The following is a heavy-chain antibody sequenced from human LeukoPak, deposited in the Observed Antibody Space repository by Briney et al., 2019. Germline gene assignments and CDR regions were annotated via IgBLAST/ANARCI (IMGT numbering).Heavy chain of an antibody. Sequence: PGRSLRLSCAASGFTFSSYAMHWVRQAPGKGLEWVAVISYDGSNKYYADSVKGRFTISRDNSKNTLYLQMNSLRAEDTAVYYCAREGWSSGRGYFDYWGQGTLVTVSS. CDR1: GFTFSSYA. J-gene: IGHJ4*02. V-gene: IGHV3-30*04. CDR2: ISYDGSNK. D-gene: IGHD6-19*01. CDR3: AREGWSSGRGYFDY.